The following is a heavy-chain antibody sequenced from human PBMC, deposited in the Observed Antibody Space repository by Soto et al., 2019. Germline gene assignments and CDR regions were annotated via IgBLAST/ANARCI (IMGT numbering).Heavy chain of an antibody. J-gene: IGHJ4*02. CDR1: GFTFIAYA. Sequence: SCGASGFTFIAYAITWVRQAPGKGLEWVSAISGSGASKYYADSVKGRFTISRDMSKNTLLLQMDSLRADDTAVYYCANEAVYGGGWYQNWGQGTLVTGSS. CDR3: ANEAVYGGGWYQN. CDR2: ISGSGASK. V-gene: IGHV3-23*01. D-gene: IGHD6-19*01.